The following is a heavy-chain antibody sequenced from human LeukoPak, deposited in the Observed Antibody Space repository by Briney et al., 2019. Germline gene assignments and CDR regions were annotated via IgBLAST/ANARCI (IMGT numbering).Heavy chain of an antibody. CDR2: IYDSGST. CDR1: GGSISSYY. D-gene: IGHD3-22*01. V-gene: IGHV4-59*01. Sequence: KASETLSLTCTVSGGSISSYYWSWIRQPPGKGLEWIGYIYDSGSTNYNPSLKSRVTISVDTSKNQFSLKVSPVTAADTAVYYCASLTTADAFDIWGQGTMVTASS. J-gene: IGHJ3*02. CDR3: ASLTTADAFDI.